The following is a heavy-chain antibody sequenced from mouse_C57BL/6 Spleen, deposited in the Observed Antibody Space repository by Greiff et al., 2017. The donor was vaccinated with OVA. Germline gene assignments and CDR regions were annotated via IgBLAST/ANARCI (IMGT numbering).Heavy chain of an antibody. J-gene: IGHJ1*03. CDR3: AKWLLPYWYFDV. D-gene: IGHD2-3*01. V-gene: IGHV1-81*01. Sequence: QVQLQQSGAELARPGASVKLSCKASGYTFTSYCISWVKQRTGQGLEWIGEIYPRSGNTYYNEKFKGKATLTADKSSSTAYMELRSLTSEDSAVYFCAKWLLPYWYFDVWGTGTTVTVSS. CDR2: IYPRSGNT. CDR1: GYTFTSYC.